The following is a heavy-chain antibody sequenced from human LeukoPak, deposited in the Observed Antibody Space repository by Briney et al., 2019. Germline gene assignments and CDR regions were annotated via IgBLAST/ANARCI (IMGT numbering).Heavy chain of an antibody. Sequence: PSETLSLTCTVSGGSISSGGYYWSWIRQPPGKGLEWIGYIYHSGSTYYNPSLKSRVTISVDRSKNQFSLKLSSVTAADTAVYYCVREYCSSTSCYTGANWFDPWGQGTLVTVSS. CDR2: IYHSGST. D-gene: IGHD2-2*02. CDR3: VREYCSSTSCYTGANWFDP. V-gene: IGHV4-30-2*01. J-gene: IGHJ5*02. CDR1: GGSISSGGYY.